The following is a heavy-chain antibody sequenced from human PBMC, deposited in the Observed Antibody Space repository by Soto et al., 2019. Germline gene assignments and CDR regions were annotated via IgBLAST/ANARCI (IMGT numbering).Heavy chain of an antibody. Sequence: QVQLVESGGGVVQPGRSLRLSCAASGFTFSSYAMHWVRQAPGKGLEWVAVISYDGSNKYYADSVKGRFTISRDNSKNTLYLQMNSLRDEDTAVYYCARGGYSGYADGIPFDYWGQGTLVTVS. D-gene: IGHD5-12*01. V-gene: IGHV3-30-3*01. J-gene: IGHJ4*02. CDR1: GFTFSSYA. CDR2: ISYDGSNK. CDR3: ARGGYSGYADGIPFDY.